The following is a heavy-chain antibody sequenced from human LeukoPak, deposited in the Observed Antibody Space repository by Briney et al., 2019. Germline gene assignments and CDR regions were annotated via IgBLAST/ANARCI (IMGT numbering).Heavy chain of an antibody. J-gene: IGHJ4*02. Sequence: GGSLRLSCAASGFTFSSYSMNWVRQAPGKGLEWVSYISSSSSTIYYADSVKGRFTISRDNAKNSLYLQMNSLRAEDTAVYYCARVFSGTYLNYHHFDYWGQGTLVTVSS. D-gene: IGHD1-26*01. CDR1: GFTFSSYS. V-gene: IGHV3-48*01. CDR2: ISSSSSTI. CDR3: ARVFSGTYLNYHHFDY.